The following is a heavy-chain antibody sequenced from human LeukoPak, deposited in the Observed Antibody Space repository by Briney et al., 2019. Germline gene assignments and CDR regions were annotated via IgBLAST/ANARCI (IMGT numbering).Heavy chain of an antibody. Sequence: GGSLRLSCAASGFSFSNYWFHWVRQAPGKGLEWVGFIRSKAFGETAEYAASVKGRFTISRDDSKSIAYLQMNSLKTEDTAVYYCTRDRGSSTLGDYWGQGTLVTVSS. CDR2: IRSKAFGETA. V-gene: IGHV3-49*04. CDR1: GFSFSNYW. J-gene: IGHJ4*02. CDR3: TRDRGSSTLGDY. D-gene: IGHD7-27*01.